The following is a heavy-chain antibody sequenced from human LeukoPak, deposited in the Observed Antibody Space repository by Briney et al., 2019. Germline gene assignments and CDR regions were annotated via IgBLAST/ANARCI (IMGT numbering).Heavy chain of an antibody. CDR2: INSDGSTT. Sequence: GGSLRPSCAASGFTFSNAWMTWVRQAPGKGLVWVSRINSDGSTTSYADSVKGRFTISRDNAKNTLYLQMNSLRAEDTAVYYCAKGYGDYVVDYWGQGTLVTVSS. CDR1: GFTFSNAW. J-gene: IGHJ4*02. V-gene: IGHV3-74*01. D-gene: IGHD4-17*01. CDR3: AKGYGDYVVDY.